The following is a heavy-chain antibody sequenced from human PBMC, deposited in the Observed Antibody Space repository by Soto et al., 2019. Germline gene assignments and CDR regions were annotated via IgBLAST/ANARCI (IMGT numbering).Heavy chain of an antibody. J-gene: IGHJ6*02. CDR2: IIPVFGTP. D-gene: IGHD4-17*01. V-gene: IGHV1-69*12. CDR1: GGSLSTYG. CDR3: ARAEATGIVVTTDYAMDV. Sequence: QVQLVQSGAAVTKPGSSVKVSCKASGGSLSTYGISWVRQAPGQGLGWMGAIIPVFGTPNYAQTFQDRVTFTADESTTTVYMDVRSLTSEETAVNYCARAEATGIVVTTDYAMDVWGQGTTVTVSS.